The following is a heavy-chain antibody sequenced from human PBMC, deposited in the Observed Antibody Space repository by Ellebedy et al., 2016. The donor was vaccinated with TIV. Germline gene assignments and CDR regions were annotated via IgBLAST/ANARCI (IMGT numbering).Heavy chain of an antibody. CDR2: ISGSGGST. J-gene: IGHJ4*02. CDR3: AKDQRFGGRSVTQGMYYFDY. V-gene: IGHV3-23*01. Sequence: GGSLRLSXAASGFTFSSYAMSWVRQAPGKGLEWVSAISGSGGSTYYADSVKGRFTISRDNSKNTLYLQMNSLRAEDTAVYYCAKDQRFGGRSVTQGMYYFDYWGQGTLVTVSS. D-gene: IGHD3-3*01. CDR1: GFTFSSYA.